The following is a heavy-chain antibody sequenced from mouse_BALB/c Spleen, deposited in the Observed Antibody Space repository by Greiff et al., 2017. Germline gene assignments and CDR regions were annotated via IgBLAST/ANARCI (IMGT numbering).Heavy chain of an antibody. Sequence: EVQLQESGPGLVKPSQSLSLTCTVTGYSITSDYAWNWIRQFPGNKLEWMGYISYSGSTSYNPSLKSRISITRDTSKNQFFLQLNSVTTEDTATYYCARSAIHYYGYNYWGQGTTLTVSS. D-gene: IGHD1-2*01. CDR2: ISYSGST. V-gene: IGHV3-2*02. CDR1: GYSITSDYA. J-gene: IGHJ2*01. CDR3: ARSAIHYYGYNY.